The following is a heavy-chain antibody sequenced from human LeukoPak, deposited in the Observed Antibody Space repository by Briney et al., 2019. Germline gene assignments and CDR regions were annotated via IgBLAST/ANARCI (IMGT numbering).Heavy chain of an antibody. V-gene: IGHV3-48*03. Sequence: GGSLRLSCAASGFTFSSYEMNWVRQAPGKGLXXVSYISSSGSTIYYADSVKGRFTISRDNAKNSLYLQMNSLRAEDTAVYYCARGDYGDYVLVYWGQGTLVTVSS. CDR1: GFTFSSYE. CDR3: ARGDYGDYVLVY. D-gene: IGHD4-17*01. CDR2: ISSSGSTI. J-gene: IGHJ4*02.